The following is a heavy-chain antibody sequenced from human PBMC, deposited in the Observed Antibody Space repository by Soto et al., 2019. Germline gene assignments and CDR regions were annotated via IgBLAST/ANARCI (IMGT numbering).Heavy chain of an antibody. D-gene: IGHD3-22*01. CDR1: GFTFSTYS. CDR2: ISSSRNYI. V-gene: IGHV3-21*02. J-gene: IGHJ3*02. CDR3: ARTSVEDYDSSGYSAFDI. Sequence: EVQLVESGGGLVKPGGSLRLSCAASGFTFSTYSMNWVRQGPGKGLEWLSSISSSRNYIHYADPVKGRFTISRDNAKKSLYVQMDSLRAEDTAVYYCARTSVEDYDSSGYSAFDIWGQGTMVTVSS.